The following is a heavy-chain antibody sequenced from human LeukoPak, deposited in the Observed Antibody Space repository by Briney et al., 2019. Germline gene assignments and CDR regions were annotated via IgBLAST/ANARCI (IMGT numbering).Heavy chain of an antibody. J-gene: IGHJ4*02. Sequence: PGGSLRLSCAASGFTFSSYAMSWVRQAPGKGLEWVSAISGSGGSTYYADSVKGRFTISRDNSKNTLYLQMNSLRAEDTAVYYCANTFYDYYDSNGYSDYWGQGTLVTVSS. D-gene: IGHD3-22*01. CDR2: ISGSGGST. CDR1: GFTFSSYA. V-gene: IGHV3-23*01. CDR3: ANTFYDYYDSNGYSDY.